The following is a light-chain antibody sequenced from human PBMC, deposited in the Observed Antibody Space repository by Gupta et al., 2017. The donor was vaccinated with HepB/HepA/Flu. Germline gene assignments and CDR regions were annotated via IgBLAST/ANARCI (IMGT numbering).Light chain of an antibody. J-gene: IGLJ3*02. CDR2: STR. CDR3: LIYYGVAV. CDR1: TGAVTSAHY. Sequence: QTVVTQEPSLTVSPGRTVTLTCASSTGAVTSAHYPSWFQQKPGQAPRALIYSTRNNHSWTPPRFSGSLLGGKAALTLSGVQHEDEADYYCLIYYGVAVFGGGTKLTVL. V-gene: IGLV7-43*01.